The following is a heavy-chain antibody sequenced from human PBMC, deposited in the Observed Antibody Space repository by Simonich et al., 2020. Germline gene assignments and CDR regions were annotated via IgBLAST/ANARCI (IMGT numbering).Heavy chain of an antibody. Sequence: QVQLVQSGAEVKKPGASVKVSCKASGYTFTGYYMHWVRQATGQGLEGMGWMNPNSGNTGYAQKFQGRVTITRNTSISTAYMELSSLRSEDTAVYYCARIYGDYDYWGQGTLVTVSS. J-gene: IGHJ4*02. CDR3: ARIYGDYDY. D-gene: IGHD4-17*01. V-gene: IGHV1-8*03. CDR1: GYTFTGYY. CDR2: MNPNSGNT.